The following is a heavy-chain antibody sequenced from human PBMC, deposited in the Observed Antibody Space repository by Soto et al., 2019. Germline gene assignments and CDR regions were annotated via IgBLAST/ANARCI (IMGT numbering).Heavy chain of an antibody. Sequence: PSETLSLTCTVSGAPIRSSAYWGWIRQPPGKGLEWIGSIYSIGNTYYNPSLKSGVTISADTSKNQFSLNLISVTAADTAVYYCRRSSRYSTDVWGQGITVTVS. V-gene: IGHV4-39*01. D-gene: IGHD6-19*01. CDR1: GAPIRSSAY. CDR3: RRSSRYSTDV. J-gene: IGHJ6*02. CDR2: IYSIGNT.